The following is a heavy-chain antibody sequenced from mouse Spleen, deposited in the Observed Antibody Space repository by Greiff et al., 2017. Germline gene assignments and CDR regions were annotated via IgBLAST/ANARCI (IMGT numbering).Heavy chain of an antibody. Sequence: QVQLQQSGAELVRPGASVTLSCKASGYTFTDYEMHWVKQTPVHGLEWIGAIDPETGGTAYNQKFKGKAILTADKSSSTAYMELRSLTSEDSAVYYCTRLSYDGYWFAYWGQGTLVTVSA. J-gene: IGHJ3*01. D-gene: IGHD2-3*01. V-gene: IGHV1-15*01. CDR3: TRLSYDGYWFAY. CDR1: GYTFTDYE. CDR2: IDPETGGT.